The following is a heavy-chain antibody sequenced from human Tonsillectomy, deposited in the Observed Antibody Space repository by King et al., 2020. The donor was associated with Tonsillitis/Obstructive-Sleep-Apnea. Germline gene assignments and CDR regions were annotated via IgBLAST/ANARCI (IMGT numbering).Heavy chain of an antibody. J-gene: IGHJ4*02. CDR2: ISGSGGST. D-gene: IGHD1-26*01. CDR1: EFTFSNYA. V-gene: IGHV3-23*04. CDR3: AKGGGPELFTLDY. Sequence: VQLVESGGGLVQPGGSLRLSCTASEFTFSNYAMSWVRQAPGKGLEWVSGISGSGGSTFYADSVKGRFPISRDNSKNTLYLQMNSLRAEDTAVYYCAKGGGPELFTLDYWGRGTLVTVSS.